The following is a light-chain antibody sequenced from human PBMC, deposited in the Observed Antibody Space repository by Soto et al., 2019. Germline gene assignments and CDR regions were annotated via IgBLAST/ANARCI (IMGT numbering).Light chain of an antibody. CDR3: SSYAGSNNFV. V-gene: IGLV2-8*01. CDR2: EVN. CDR1: SSDVGGYKY. J-gene: IGLJ1*01. Sequence: QSALTQPPSASGSPGQSVTISCTGTSSDVGGYKYVSWYQQHPGKAPKLMIYEVNKRPSGVSDRFSGSKSGNTASLTVSGLPAEDEADYYCSSYAGSNNFVFGTGTKVTVL.